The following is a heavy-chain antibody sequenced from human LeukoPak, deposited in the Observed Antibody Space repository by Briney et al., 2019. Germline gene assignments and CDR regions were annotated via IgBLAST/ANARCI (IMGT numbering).Heavy chain of an antibody. CDR2: ISGSGGST. V-gene: IGHV3-23*01. D-gene: IGHD5-18*01. J-gene: IGHJ4*02. CDR3: AQISVDTSRNRWADFDS. Sequence: PSETLSLTCAVYGGSFSGYYWSWIRQPPGKGLEWVSAISGSGGSTYYADSVKGRFAISRDNSKNTLYLQMNSLRAEDTAIYYCAQISVDTSRNRWADFDSWGQGILVTVSS. CDR1: GGSFSGYY.